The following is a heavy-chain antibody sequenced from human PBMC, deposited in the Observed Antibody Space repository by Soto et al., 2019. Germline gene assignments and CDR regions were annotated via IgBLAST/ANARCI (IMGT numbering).Heavy chain of an antibody. J-gene: IGHJ5*02. CDR1: GGSISSYY. D-gene: IGHD2-2*01. CDR2: IYTSGST. V-gene: IGHV4-4*07. CDR3: ARWGYCSSTSCYQPPKGWFDP. Sequence: QVQLQESGPGLVKPSETLSLTCTVSGGSISSYYWSWIRQPAGKGLEWIGRIYTSGSTNYNPSLKSRVTMSVDTSKNQFSLKLSSVIAADTAVYYCARWGYCSSTSCYQPPKGWFDPWGQGTLVTVSS.